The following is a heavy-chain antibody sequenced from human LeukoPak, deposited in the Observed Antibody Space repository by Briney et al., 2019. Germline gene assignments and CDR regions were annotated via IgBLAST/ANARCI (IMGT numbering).Heavy chain of an antibody. V-gene: IGHV1-69*01. CDR1: GGTFSSYA. D-gene: IGHD3-10*01. Sequence: SVKVSCKASGGTFSSYAISWVRQAPGQGLEWMGGIIPICGTANYAQKFQGRVTITADASTSTAYMELSSLRSEDTAVYYCAREGRWGSEGLVPSGFDPWGQGTLFTVSS. J-gene: IGHJ5*02. CDR2: IIPICGTA. CDR3: AREGRWGSEGLVPSGFDP.